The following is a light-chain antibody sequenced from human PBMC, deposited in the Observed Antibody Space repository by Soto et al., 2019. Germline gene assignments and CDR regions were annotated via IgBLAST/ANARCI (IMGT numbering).Light chain of an antibody. Sequence: DIQMTQFPSTLSASIGDRVTITCRASQTISSSLAWYQQKPGKAPKLLIYKASNLETGVPSRFSSSGSGTQIALTISSLQPDDFATYYCHQYIRYSPYTFGQGTRLEIK. J-gene: IGKJ2*01. CDR3: HQYIRYSPYT. CDR2: KAS. CDR1: QTISSS. V-gene: IGKV1-5*03.